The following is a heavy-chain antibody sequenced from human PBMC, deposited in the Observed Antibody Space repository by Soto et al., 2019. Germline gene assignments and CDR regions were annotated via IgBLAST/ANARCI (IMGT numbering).Heavy chain of an antibody. CDR2: IFHDGTA. D-gene: IGHD3-10*01. J-gene: IGHJ4*02. CDR1: GVSISSGNW. Sequence: ERLGRACSVSGVSISSGNWWAWVRQSPQRGLEYIGEIFHDGTANYYPSFERRVAISVDTSKNQFSLKLTSVTAADTAIYFCARLVYDTRLNYMYFDFWGQGTPVTVSS. CDR3: ARLVYDTRLNYMYFDF. V-gene: IGHV4-4*01.